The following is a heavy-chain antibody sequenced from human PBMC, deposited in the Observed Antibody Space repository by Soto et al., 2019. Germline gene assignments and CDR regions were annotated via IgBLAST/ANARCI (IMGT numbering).Heavy chain of an antibody. D-gene: IGHD4-17*01. J-gene: IGHJ4*02. CDR3: AKAFSSGDYVSSFGY. CDR1: GFTFSSYG. V-gene: IGHV3-30*18. Sequence: SLRRSCAASGFTFSSYGMHWVRQAPGKGLEWVAVISYDGSNKYYADSVKGRFTISRDNSKNTLYLQMNSLRAEDTAVYYCAKAFSSGDYVSSFGYWGQGTLVNVYS. CDR2: ISYDGSNK.